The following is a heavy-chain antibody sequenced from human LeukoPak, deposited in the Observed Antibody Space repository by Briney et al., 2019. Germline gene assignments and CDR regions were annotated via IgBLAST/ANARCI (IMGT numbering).Heavy chain of an antibody. Sequence: GGSLRLSCAASGFTFSSYSMNWVRQAPGKGLEWVSAISGSGGSTYYADSVKGRFTISRDNSKNTLYLQMNSLRAEDTAVYYRAKNAGRYTYYYDTSGPDYWGQGTLVTVSS. CDR1: GFTFSSYS. J-gene: IGHJ4*02. CDR3: AKNAGRYTYYYDTSGPDY. D-gene: IGHD3-22*01. CDR2: ISGSGGST. V-gene: IGHV3-23*01.